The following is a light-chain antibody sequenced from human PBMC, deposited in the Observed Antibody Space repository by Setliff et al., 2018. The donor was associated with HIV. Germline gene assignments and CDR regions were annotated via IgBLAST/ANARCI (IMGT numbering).Light chain of an antibody. CDR1: SSDIGGYNY. CDR3: SSYTGSSTYV. J-gene: IGLJ1*01. Sequence: QSALTQPASVSGSPGQSITISCTGTSSDIGGYNYVSWYQQHPGKAPKLMIYDVSKRPSGVSNRFPGSKSGNTASLTISGLQAEDEAAYYCSSYTGSSTYVFATGTKVTVL. V-gene: IGLV2-14*01. CDR2: DVS.